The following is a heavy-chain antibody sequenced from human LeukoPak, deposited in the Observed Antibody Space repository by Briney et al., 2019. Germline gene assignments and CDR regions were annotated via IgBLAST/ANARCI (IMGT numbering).Heavy chain of an antibody. CDR1: ALPLSIYW. CDR3: ARARGDGYQWYFDL. D-gene: IGHD5-24*01. CDR2: IKQDGSEK. V-gene: IGHV3-7*01. Sequence: PGGSPRLSSEAPALPLSIYWMIWVRQAPGKGLEWVANIKQDGSEKNYVDFVKGRFTISRDNAKNSLDLQMNSLRAEDTAMYYCARARGDGYQWYFDLWGRGILVTVSS. J-gene: IGHJ2*01.